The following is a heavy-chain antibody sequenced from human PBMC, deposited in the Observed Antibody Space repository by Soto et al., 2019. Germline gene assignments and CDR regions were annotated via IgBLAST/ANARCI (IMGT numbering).Heavy chain of an antibody. CDR1: GGSVSSGSYY. J-gene: IGHJ3*02. D-gene: IGHD2-2*01. CDR2: IYYSGST. CDR3: ARYCSSTSCHFGAFDI. Sequence: ASETLSLTCTVSGGSVSSGSYYWSWIRQPPGKGLEWIGYIYYSGSTNYNPSLKSRVTISVDTSKNQFSLKLSSVTAADTAVYYCARYCSSTSCHFGAFDIWGQGTMVTVSS. V-gene: IGHV4-61*01.